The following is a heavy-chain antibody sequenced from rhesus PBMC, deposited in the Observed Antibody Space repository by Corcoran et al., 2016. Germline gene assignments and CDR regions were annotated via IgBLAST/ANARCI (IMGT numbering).Heavy chain of an antibody. CDR3: ARGGWGDYYGLDS. D-gene: IGHD3-34*01. Sequence: QLQLQESGPGLVKPSETLSVTCAVSGGSISSSSWSWIRQAPGKGLEWIGYIYGSGSSTNYNPPLKIRVTLPVDTSKNQLSLKLSSVTAADTAVYYCARGGWGDYYGLDSWGQGVVVTVSS. J-gene: IGHJ6*01. CDR1: GGSISSSS. CDR2: IYGSGSST. V-gene: IGHV4-169*01.